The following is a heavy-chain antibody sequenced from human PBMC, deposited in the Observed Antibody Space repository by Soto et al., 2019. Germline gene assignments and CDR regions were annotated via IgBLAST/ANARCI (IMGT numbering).Heavy chain of an antibody. CDR2: IIPIFGTA. Sequence: ASVKVSCKASGGTFSSYAISWVRQAPGQGLEWMGGIIPIFGTANYAQKFQGRVTITADESTSTAYMELSSLRSEDTAVYYCARDRRDILTGYPPTTYFDYWGQGTLVTVSS. CDR1: GGTFSSYA. V-gene: IGHV1-69*13. J-gene: IGHJ4*02. CDR3: ARDRRDILTGYPPTTYFDY. D-gene: IGHD3-9*01.